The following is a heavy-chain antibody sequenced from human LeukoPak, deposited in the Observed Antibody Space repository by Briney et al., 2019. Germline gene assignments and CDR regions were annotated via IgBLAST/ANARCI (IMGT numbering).Heavy chain of an antibody. D-gene: IGHD4-17*01. Sequence: PSQTLSLTCTVSGGSISSDYYCWIWMRQPPGKGREGIVCFYYSGSSYYNQSRKSRVTISVDTSKNLFSLKLSSVTAADTAVYYCARDVRNVTTFDYWGQGTLVTVSS. CDR1: GGSISSDYYC. J-gene: IGHJ4*02. V-gene: IGHV4-30-4*01. CDR2: FYYSGSS. CDR3: ARDVRNVTTFDY.